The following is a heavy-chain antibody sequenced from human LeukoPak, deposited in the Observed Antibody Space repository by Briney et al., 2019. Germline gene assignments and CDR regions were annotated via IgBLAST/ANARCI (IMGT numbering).Heavy chain of an antibody. Sequence: GGSLRLSCAASGFTFSSYAMSWVRQAPGKGLEWVSAISGSGGSTYYADSVKGRFTISRDNSKNTLYLQMNSLRAEDTAVYYCARSSRYGSGSYYNGPFDYWGQGTLVTVSS. CDR2: ISGSGGST. D-gene: IGHD3-10*01. V-gene: IGHV3-23*01. J-gene: IGHJ4*02. CDR1: GFTFSSYA. CDR3: ARSSRYGSGSYYNGPFDY.